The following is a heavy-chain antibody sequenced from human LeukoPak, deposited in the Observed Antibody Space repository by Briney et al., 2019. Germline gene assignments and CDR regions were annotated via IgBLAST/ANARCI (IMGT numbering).Heavy chain of an antibody. CDR3: AGGLASIAALSTI. CDR2: INDSGST. V-gene: IGHV4-59*08. J-gene: IGHJ3*02. D-gene: IGHD6-6*01. CDR1: GGSISGYY. Sequence: SETLTLTCTVSGGSISGYYWSWIRQPPGKGLEWMGNINDSGSTNYNPSLESRVTTSVDTSKNQFSIKLTSVADTDTAVYYCAGGLASIAALSTIWGQGTLVTVSS.